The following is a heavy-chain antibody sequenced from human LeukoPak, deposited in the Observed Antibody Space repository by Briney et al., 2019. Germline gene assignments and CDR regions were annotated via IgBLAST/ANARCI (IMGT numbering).Heavy chain of an antibody. CDR3: ARGFIGTRPFDY. V-gene: IGHV4-34*01. Sequence: SETLSLTCAVYSGSFSGYYWSWIRQPPGKGLEWIGEINHSGSTNYNPSLKSRVTISVDTSKNQFSLKLSSVTAADTAVYYCARGFIGTRPFDYWGQGTLVTVSS. J-gene: IGHJ4*02. CDR1: SGSFSGYY. D-gene: IGHD1-7*01. CDR2: INHSGST.